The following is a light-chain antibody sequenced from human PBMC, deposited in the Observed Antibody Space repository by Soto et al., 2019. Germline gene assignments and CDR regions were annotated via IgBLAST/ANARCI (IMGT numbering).Light chain of an antibody. V-gene: IGLV2-14*01. CDR3: SSYTSGSTWV. Sequence: QSALTQPASVSGSPGQLITISCTGTSSDVGAYNYVSWYQQHPGKAPKLMIYEVSNRPSGVSNRFSGSKSGNTASLTISGLQAEDEGDYNCSSYTSGSTWVFGGGTKLTVL. CDR2: EVS. J-gene: IGLJ3*02. CDR1: SSDVGAYNY.